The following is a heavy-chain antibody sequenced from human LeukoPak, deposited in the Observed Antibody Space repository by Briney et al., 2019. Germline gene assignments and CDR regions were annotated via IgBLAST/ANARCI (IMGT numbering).Heavy chain of an antibody. CDR3: AKSMKVYYYDSSGYYYYYGMDV. V-gene: IGHV3-11*01. D-gene: IGHD3-22*01. CDR1: GFTFSDYY. CDR2: ISSSGSTI. J-gene: IGHJ6*02. Sequence: GGSLRLSCAASGFTFSDYYMSWIRQAPGKGLEWVSYISSSGSTIYYADSVKGRFTISRDNAKSSLYLQMNSLRAEDTALYYCAKSMKVYYYDSSGYYYYYGMDVWGQGTTVTVSS.